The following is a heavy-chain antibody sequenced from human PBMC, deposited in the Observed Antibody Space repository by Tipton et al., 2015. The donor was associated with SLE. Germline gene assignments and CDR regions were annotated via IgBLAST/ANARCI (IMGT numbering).Heavy chain of an antibody. CDR1: GYTFTSYD. CDR2: MNPNSGNT. J-gene: IGHJ6*02. Sequence: QSGAEVKKPGASVKVSCKASGYTFTSYDINWVRQAAGQGLEWMGWMNPNSGNTGYAQKFQGRVTITRNTSISTAYMELSSLRAEDTAVYYCAKDMEVPAAGYYYYGMDVWGQGTTVTVSS. CDR3: AKDMEVPAAGYYYYGMDV. V-gene: IGHV1-8*03. D-gene: IGHD2-2*01.